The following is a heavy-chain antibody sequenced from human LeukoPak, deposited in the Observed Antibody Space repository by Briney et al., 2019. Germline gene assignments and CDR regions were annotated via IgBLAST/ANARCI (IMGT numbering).Heavy chain of an antibody. J-gene: IGHJ6*02. CDR2: IQTAGDT. CDR3: ARDLVGATHYGMDV. Sequence: GGSLRLSCAASGFTFSNSDTHWVRQVPGKGLEWVALIQTAGDTYYPASVKGRFTISRDNAKSSLYLQMNSLRAEDTALYYCARDLVGATHYGMDVWGQGTTVTVSS. V-gene: IGHV3-13*01. D-gene: IGHD1-26*01. CDR1: GFTFSNSD.